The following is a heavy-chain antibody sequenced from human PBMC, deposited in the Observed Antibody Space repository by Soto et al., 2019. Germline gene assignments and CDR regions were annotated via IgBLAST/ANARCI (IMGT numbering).Heavy chain of an antibody. J-gene: IGHJ3*02. D-gene: IGHD3-10*01. V-gene: IGHV4-59*01. Sequence: SETLSLTCTVSGGSISSYYWSWIRQPPGKGLEWIGNIYYSGSTNYNPSLKSRVTISVDTSKNTLYLQMNSLRAEDTAVYYCASSDVLLWFGVGAFDIWGQGTMVTVSS. CDR3: ASSDVLLWFGVGAFDI. CDR2: IYYSGST. CDR1: GGSISSYY.